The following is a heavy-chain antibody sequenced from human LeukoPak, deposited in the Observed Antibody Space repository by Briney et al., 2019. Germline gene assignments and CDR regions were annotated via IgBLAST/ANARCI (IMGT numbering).Heavy chain of an antibody. CDR2: IYYSGST. CDR3: ATQVSSYCGGDCYSF. CDR1: GGSISSYY. V-gene: IGHV4-59*05. Sequence: PSGTLSLTCTVSGGSISSYYWSWIRQPPGKGLEWIGSIYYSGSTYYNPSLKSRVTISVDTSKNQFSVKLSSVTAADTAVYYCATQVSSYCGGDCYSFWGQGTLVTVSS. J-gene: IGHJ4*02. D-gene: IGHD2-21*02.